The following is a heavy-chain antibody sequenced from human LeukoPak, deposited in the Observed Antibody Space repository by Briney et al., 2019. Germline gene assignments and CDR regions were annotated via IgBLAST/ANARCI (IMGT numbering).Heavy chain of an antibody. CDR3: AKDSRISGSYSGFGY. CDR2: ISGSGGST. V-gene: IGHV3-23*01. Sequence: GGSLRLSCAASGFTFSSYAMSWVRQAPGKGLEWVSAISGSGGSTYYADSVKGRFTISRDNSKNTLYLQMNSLRAQDTAVYYCAKDSRISGSYSGFGYWGQGTLVTVSS. CDR1: GFTFSSYA. D-gene: IGHD1-26*01. J-gene: IGHJ4*02.